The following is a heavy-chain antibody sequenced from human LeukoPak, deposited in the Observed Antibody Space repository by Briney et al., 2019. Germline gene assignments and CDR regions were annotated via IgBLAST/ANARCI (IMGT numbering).Heavy chain of an antibody. J-gene: IGHJ4*02. CDR2: IYYSGST. CDR1: GGSFSGYY. D-gene: IGHD2-15*01. V-gene: IGHV4-30-4*08. Sequence: SETLSLTCAVYGGSFSGYYWSWIRQPPGKGLEWIGYIYYSGSTYYNPSLKSRVTISVDTSKNQFSLKLSSVTAADTAVYYCASYCSGGSCYSDYWGQGTLVTVSS. CDR3: ASYCSGGSCYSDY.